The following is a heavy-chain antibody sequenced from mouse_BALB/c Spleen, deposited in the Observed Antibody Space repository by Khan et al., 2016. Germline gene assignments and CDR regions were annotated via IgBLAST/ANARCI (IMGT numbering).Heavy chain of an antibody. CDR1: GYAFNNYL. CDR2: INPGSGGT. J-gene: IGHJ4*01. D-gene: IGHD2-3*01. CDR3: ARWLLRSGYAMDY. V-gene: IGHV1-54*01. Sequence: QVQLQQSGTELVRPGTSVKVSCKASGYAFNNYLIEWVKQRPGQGLEWIGVINPGSGGTTYTEKFKGKATLTADESSSTAYMQRSSLTSEDSAVYFCARWLLRSGYAMDYWVQGTSVTVSS.